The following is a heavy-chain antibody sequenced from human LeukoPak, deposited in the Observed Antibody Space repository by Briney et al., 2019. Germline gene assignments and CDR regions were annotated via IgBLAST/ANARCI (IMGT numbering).Heavy chain of an antibody. CDR3: ATNAATGIIDY. Sequence: GGSLRLSCAASGFTFSTYWMSWVRQAPGKGLEWVANIKQDGTEKYYVDSVKGRFTISRGNAKNSLYLQMNSLRAEDTAVYYCATNAATGIIDYWGQRILVTVSS. CDR1: GFTFSTYW. J-gene: IGHJ4*02. V-gene: IGHV3-7*01. CDR2: IKQDGTEK. D-gene: IGHD6-13*01.